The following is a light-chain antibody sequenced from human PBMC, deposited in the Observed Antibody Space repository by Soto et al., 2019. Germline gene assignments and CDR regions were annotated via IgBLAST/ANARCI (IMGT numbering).Light chain of an antibody. V-gene: IGKV3-15*01. Sequence: EIVMTQSPATLSVSPGERVTLSCRASQSVSSDLAWYQHKPGQAPRLLIYGASTRATTTPARFSGSGSGTEFSLSISSLQSEDFAFYYCRQYNDWPPKQYTFGQGTKLEIK. CDR3: RQYNDWPPKQYT. CDR2: GAS. J-gene: IGKJ2*01. CDR1: QSVSSD.